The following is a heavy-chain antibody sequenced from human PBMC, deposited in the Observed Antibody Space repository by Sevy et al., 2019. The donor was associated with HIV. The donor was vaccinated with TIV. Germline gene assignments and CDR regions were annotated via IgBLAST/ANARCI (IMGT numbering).Heavy chain of an antibody. CDR3: ARGNGGSFDY. D-gene: IGHD2-15*01. CDR1: GFSFSTYW. CDR2: IKQDEREK. V-gene: IGHV3-7*04. J-gene: IGHJ4*02. Sequence: GGSLRLSCAASGFSFSTYWMHWVRQAPGKGLEWVANIKQDEREKYYVASVKGRFTISRDNAKNSVYLEMNSLRPEDTAIYYCARGNGGSFDYWGQGTLVTVSS.